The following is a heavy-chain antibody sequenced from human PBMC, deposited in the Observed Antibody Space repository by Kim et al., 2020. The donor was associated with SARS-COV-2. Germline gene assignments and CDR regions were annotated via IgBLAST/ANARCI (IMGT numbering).Heavy chain of an antibody. CDR1: GGSISSSSYY. D-gene: IGHD6-13*01. Sequence: SETLSLTCTVSGGSISSSSYYWGWIRQPPGKGLVWIGSIYYSGSTYYNPSLKSRVTISVDTSKNQFSLKLSSVTAADTAVYYCARHALYSSSWYFDYWGQGTLVTVSS. V-gene: IGHV4-39*01. J-gene: IGHJ4*02. CDR3: ARHALYSSSWYFDY. CDR2: IYYSGST.